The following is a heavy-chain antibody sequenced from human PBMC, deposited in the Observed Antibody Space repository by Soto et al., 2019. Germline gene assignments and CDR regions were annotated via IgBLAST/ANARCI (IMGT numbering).Heavy chain of an antibody. J-gene: IGHJ4*02. CDR1: GFSLSTSGMR. CDR2: IDWDDDK. D-gene: IGHD3-10*01. V-gene: IGHV2-70*04. CDR3: ARIPDYYGSGMAFDY. Sequence: SGPTLVNPTQTLTLTCTFSGFSLSTSGMRVSWIRQPPGKALEWLARIDWDDDKFYSTSLKTRLTISKDTSKNQVVLTMTNMDPVDTATYYCARIPDYYGSGMAFDYWRQRTLVTVSS.